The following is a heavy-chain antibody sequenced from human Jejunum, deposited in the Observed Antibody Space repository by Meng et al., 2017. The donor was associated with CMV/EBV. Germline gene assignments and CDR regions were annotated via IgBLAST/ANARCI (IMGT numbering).Heavy chain of an antibody. CDR3: ARAVVVRGSYTYDP. V-gene: IGHV1-46*01. Sequence: SGYTLSYYYLHWVRQAPGQGLEWMGVIDPTTGSATYAETFQGRVTMTRDTSTSTVYMELSSLRSEDRAVYYCARAVVVRGSYTYDPWGQGTLVTVSS. CDR1: GYTLSYYY. CDR2: IDPTTGSA. D-gene: IGHD3-16*01. J-gene: IGHJ5*02.